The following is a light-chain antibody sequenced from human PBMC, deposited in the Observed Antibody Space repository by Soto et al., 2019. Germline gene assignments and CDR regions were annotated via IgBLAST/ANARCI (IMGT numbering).Light chain of an antibody. CDR1: QSVSSK. J-gene: IGKJ5*01. CDR3: QQYNNWPPIT. CDR2: GAS. Sequence: EIVMTQSPATLSVSPGERSTLSCRASQSVSSKLAWYQQKPGQAPRLXXYGASTRATGIPARFSGSGSGTEFTLTISSLQSEDFAVYYGQQYNNWPPITFGQGTRLEIK. V-gene: IGKV3-15*01.